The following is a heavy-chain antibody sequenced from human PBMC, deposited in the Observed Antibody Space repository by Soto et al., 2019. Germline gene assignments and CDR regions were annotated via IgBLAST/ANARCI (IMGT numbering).Heavy chain of an antibody. CDR1: GFTFSDSS. Sequence: EVQLVESGGGLVQPGGSLKLSCAASGFTFSDSSMHWVRQASGKGLEWVGRIRSKANSYATVYAASVKGRFTISRDDSKNTAYLQMNSLKTEDTAVYYCTTIPYDSWCAYDAWGQGTTVIVSS. V-gene: IGHV3-73*02. CDR2: IRSKANSYAT. CDR3: TTIPYDSWCAYDA. J-gene: IGHJ6*02. D-gene: IGHD3-3*01.